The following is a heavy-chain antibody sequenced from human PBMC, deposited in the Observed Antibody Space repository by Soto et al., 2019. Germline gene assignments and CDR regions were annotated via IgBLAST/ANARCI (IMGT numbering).Heavy chain of an antibody. CDR2: MNPNSGNT. D-gene: IGHD6-13*01. V-gene: IGHV1-8*01. CDR1: GYTFTSYD. CDR3: ARGFGWYRIAAAETLAVDAFDI. J-gene: IGHJ3*02. Sequence: QVQLVQSGAEVKKPGASVKVSCKASGYTFTSYDINWVRQATGQGLEWMGWMNPNSGNTGYAQKFQGRVTMTRNTSISTAYMELSSLRSEDTAVYYCARGFGWYRIAAAETLAVDAFDIWGQGTMVTVSS.